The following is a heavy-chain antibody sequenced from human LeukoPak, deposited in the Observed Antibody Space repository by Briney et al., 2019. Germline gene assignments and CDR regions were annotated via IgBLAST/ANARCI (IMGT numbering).Heavy chain of an antibody. J-gene: IGHJ3*02. V-gene: IGHV3-9*01. CDR2: INWNTNSI. CDR1: GFTFDDYA. D-gene: IGHD6-13*01. CDR3: AKGSSGWSTDAFDI. Sequence: PGRSLRLSCAASGFTFDDYAMHWVRHAPGKGLEGVSGINWNTNSIKYADSVKGRFTISRDNAKNSLYLQMNSLRAEDTALYYCAKGSSGWSTDAFDIWGQGTMVTVSS.